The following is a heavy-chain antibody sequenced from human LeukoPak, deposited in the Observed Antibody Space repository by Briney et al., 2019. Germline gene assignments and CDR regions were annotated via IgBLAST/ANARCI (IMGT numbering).Heavy chain of an antibody. CDR2: IYHSGST. V-gene: IGHV4-38-2*01. Sequence: SETLSLTCAVSGYSISSGYYWGWIRQPPGKGLEWIGSIYHSGSTYYNPSLKSRVTISVDMSKNQFSLKLSSVTAADTAVYYCARHLTVTTFFDYWGQGTLVTVSS. CDR3: ARHLTVTTFFDY. CDR1: GYSISSGYY. J-gene: IGHJ4*02. D-gene: IGHD4-17*01.